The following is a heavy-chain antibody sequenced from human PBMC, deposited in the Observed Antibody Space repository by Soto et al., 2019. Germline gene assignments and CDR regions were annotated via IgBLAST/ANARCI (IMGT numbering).Heavy chain of an antibody. D-gene: IGHD2-15*01. CDR3: AKDIVVVVAVGMGFDY. CDR2: ISYDGSNK. V-gene: IGHV3-30*18. Sequence: HPGGSLRLSCAASGFTFSSYGMHWVRQAPGKGLEWVAVISYDGSNKYYADSVKGRFTISRDNSKNTLYLQMNSLRAEDTAVYYCAKDIVVVVAVGMGFDYWGQGTLVTVSS. CDR1: GFTFSSYG. J-gene: IGHJ4*02.